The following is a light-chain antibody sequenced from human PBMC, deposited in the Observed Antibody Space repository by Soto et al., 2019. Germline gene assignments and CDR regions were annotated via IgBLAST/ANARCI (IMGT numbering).Light chain of an antibody. J-gene: IGLJ1*01. V-gene: IGLV2-14*01. Sequence: QSVLAQPSSVSGSPGQSITISCTGTSTDVGGYNYVSWYQHHPGKCPKLIIYEVSNRPSGVSGRFSGSKSGNKASLIISNLEAEDESDYYCGSYTSTDTPLVFGTGTKVTVL. CDR3: GSYTSTDTPLV. CDR2: EVS. CDR1: STDVGGYNY.